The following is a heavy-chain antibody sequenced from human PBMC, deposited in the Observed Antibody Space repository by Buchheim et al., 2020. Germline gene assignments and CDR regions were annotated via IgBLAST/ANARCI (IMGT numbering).Heavy chain of an antibody. V-gene: IGHV4-34*01. J-gene: IGHJ3*02. CDR1: GGSFSGYY. CDR2: INHSGSI. CDR3: ARKGRGVGYDAFEI. Sequence: QVQLQQWGAGLLKPSETLSLTCAVYGGSFSGYYWSWIRQPPGKGLEWIGEINHSGSINYNPSLKSRVTISVNTAKNKLFLKLSSVTAADTAVYYCARKGRGVGYDAFEIWGQGT. D-gene: IGHD5-18*01.